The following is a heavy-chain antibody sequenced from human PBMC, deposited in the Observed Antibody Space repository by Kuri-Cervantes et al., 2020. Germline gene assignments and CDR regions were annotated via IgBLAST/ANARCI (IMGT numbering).Heavy chain of an antibody. CDR3: AGAGYSYAFDGLDP. Sequence: GESLKISCAASGFTFSSYWMSWVRQAPGKGLEWVALISYDGSDKYNADSVNGRFTILKDNSKNTLYLQMNSLTAEATAVDYCAGAGYSYAFDGLDPWGQGTLVTVSS. J-gene: IGHJ5*02. V-gene: IGHV3-30-3*01. CDR1: GFTFSSYW. D-gene: IGHD5-18*01. CDR2: ISYDGSDK.